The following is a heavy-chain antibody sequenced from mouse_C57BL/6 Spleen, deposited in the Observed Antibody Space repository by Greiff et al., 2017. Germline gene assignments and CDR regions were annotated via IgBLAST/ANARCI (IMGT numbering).Heavy chain of an antibody. D-gene: IGHD2-1*01. J-gene: IGHJ2*01. Sequence: EVQLQQSGAELVKPGASVKLSCTASGFNIKDYYMHWVKQRTEQGLDWIGRIDPADGENNYAPKFKDKATITADKSSHTAYLQLSSLTSEDTAVYYCARSGFNYWGDYWGQGTTLTVSS. CDR3: ARSGFNYWGDY. V-gene: IGHV14-2*01. CDR1: GFNIKDYY. CDR2: IDPADGEN.